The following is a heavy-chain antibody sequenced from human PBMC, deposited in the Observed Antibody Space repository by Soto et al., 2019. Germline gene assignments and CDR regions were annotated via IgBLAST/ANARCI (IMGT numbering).Heavy chain of an antibody. Sequence: EVQLVESGGGLVEPGRSLRLSCAVSGFNFNSYEMNWVRQAPGKGLEWISYIGPSSSSVYYADSVKGRFTVSRDNAKNSLYLQMNSLRAEDTAVYYCAREELNCGGDCSVFWGQGTLVTVSS. D-gene: IGHD2-21*01. J-gene: IGHJ4*02. V-gene: IGHV3-48*03. CDR1: GFNFNSYE. CDR2: IGPSSSSV. CDR3: AREELNCGGDCSVF.